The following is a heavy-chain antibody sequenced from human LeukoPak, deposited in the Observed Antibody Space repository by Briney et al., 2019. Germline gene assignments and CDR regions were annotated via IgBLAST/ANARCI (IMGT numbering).Heavy chain of an antibody. J-gene: IGHJ6*04. D-gene: IGHD2-15*01. CDR1: KFTFSNYW. Sequence: GGSLRLSCAASKFTFSNYWMTWVRQAPGKGLEWVANINQDGSEKYYVDSVKGRFTISRDNDKNSLYLQMNSLGAEDTAVYYCARAFCSGARCPLDVWGKGTTVTVSS. CDR3: ARAFCSGARCPLDV. CDR2: INQDGSEK. V-gene: IGHV3-7*01.